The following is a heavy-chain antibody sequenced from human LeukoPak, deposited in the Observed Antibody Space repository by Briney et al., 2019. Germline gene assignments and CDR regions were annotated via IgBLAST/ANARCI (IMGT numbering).Heavy chain of an antibody. CDR2: LNHSGST. CDR3: ARGPPYIVVVTAIGFFDY. V-gene: IGHV4-34*01. CDR1: GGSLSGYY. Sequence: SETLSLTCAVYGGSLSGYYRSWIRQPAAKGLAWIGELNHSGSTNYNPSLKSRVTISVDTSKNQFSLKLSSVTAADTAVYYCARGPPYIVVVTAIGFFDYWGQGTLVTVSS. J-gene: IGHJ4*02. D-gene: IGHD2-21*02.